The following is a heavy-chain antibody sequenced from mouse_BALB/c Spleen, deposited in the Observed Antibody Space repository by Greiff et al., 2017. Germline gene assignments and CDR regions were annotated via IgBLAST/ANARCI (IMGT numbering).Heavy chain of an antibody. CDR1: GYSFTGYT. D-gene: IGHD2-3*01. CDR3: ARERGDGYYVFAY. Sequence: EVKLQQSGPELVKPGASLKISCKASGYSFTGYTMNWVKQSHGKNLEWIGLINPYNGGTSYNQKFKGKATLTVDKSSSTAYMELLSLTSEDSAVYYCARERGDGYYVFAYWGQGTLVTVSA. J-gene: IGHJ3*01. V-gene: IGHV1-18*01. CDR2: INPYNGGT.